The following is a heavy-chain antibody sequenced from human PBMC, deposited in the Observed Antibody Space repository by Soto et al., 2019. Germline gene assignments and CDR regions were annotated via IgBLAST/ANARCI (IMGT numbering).Heavy chain of an antibody. CDR1: CGSMNGYY. CDR2: IYFSGST. Sequence: SETLSLTCSVSCGSMNGYYWSWIRQTPGQGLEWLGFIYFSGSTRYNPSLMSRLTISLDKSKRQFSMSLSSVTAADTAVYYCARSVATPGTNIDFWGQGPLVTVSS. CDR3: ARSVATPGTNIDF. J-gene: IGHJ4*02. D-gene: IGHD6-13*01. V-gene: IGHV4-4*09.